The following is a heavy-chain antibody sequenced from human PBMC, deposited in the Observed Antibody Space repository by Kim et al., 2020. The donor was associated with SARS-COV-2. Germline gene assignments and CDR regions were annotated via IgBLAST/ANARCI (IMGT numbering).Heavy chain of an antibody. D-gene: IGHD6-19*01. CDR3: ASVVVAGTSGGFDY. Sequence: NPTLNIRVTISVDTSKNQFSLKLSTVTAADTAVYYCASVVVAGTSGGFDYWGQGTLVTVSS. V-gene: IGHV4-34*13. J-gene: IGHJ4*02.